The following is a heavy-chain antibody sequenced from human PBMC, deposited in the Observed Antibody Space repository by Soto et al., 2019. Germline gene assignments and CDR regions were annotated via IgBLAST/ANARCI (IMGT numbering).Heavy chain of an antibody. CDR3: AGTPWDYVDYVLSYFFDY. D-gene: IGHD4-17*01. V-gene: IGHV3-48*02. CDR1: GFTFSSYS. J-gene: IGHJ4*02. Sequence: EVQLVESGGGLVQPGGSLRLSCAASGFTFSSYSMNWVRQAPGKGLEWVSYISSSSSTIYYADSVKGRFTISRDNAKNSLYLQMNSLRDEDTAVYYCAGTPWDYVDYVLSYFFDYWGQGTLVTVSS. CDR2: ISSSSSTI.